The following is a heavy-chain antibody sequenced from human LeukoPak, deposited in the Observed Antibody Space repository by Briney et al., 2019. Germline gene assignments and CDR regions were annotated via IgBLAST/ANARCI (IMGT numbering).Heavy chain of an antibody. D-gene: IGHD3-22*01. Sequence: SETLSLTCTVSGGSISSYYWSWIRQPPGKGLEWIGYIYYSGSTNYNPSLKSRVTISVDTSKNQFSLKMTSVTAADTAVYYCARDQYYDVSTYYEIDYWGQGTLVTVSS. CDR2: IYYSGST. V-gene: IGHV4-59*12. J-gene: IGHJ4*02. CDR1: GGSISSYY. CDR3: ARDQYYDVSTYYEIDY.